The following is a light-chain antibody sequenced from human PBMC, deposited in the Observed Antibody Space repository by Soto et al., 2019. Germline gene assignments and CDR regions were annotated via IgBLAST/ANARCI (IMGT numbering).Light chain of an antibody. CDR2: KAS. V-gene: IGKV1-5*03. CDR1: QTISSW. Sequence: DIQMTQSPSTLSGSVGDRVTITCRASQTISSWLAWYQPKPGKATKLLIYKASTLKSGVPSRFSGSGSGTAFYLTISSLQPDDFATYYCQHYNSYSEAFGQGTKVEL. CDR3: QHYNSYSEA. J-gene: IGKJ1*01.